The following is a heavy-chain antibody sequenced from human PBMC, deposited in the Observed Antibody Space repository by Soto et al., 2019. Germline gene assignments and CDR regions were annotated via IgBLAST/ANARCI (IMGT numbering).Heavy chain of an antibody. CDR3: ARVRGDTAMDLYYFDY. CDR1: GGSISSYY. CDR2: IYYSGST. Sequence: SETLSLTCTVSGGSISSYYWSWIRQPPGKGLEWIGYIYYSGSTNYNPSLKSRVTISVDTSKNQFSLKLSSVTAADTAVYYCARVRGDTAMDLYYFDYWGQGTLVTVS. J-gene: IGHJ4*02. D-gene: IGHD5-18*01. V-gene: IGHV4-59*01.